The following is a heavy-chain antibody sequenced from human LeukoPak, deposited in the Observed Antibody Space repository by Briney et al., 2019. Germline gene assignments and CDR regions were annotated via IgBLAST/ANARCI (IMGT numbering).Heavy chain of an antibody. Sequence: PSETLSLTCTVSGGSISSYYWSWIRQPPGKGLEWIGYIYYSGSTNYNPSPKSRVTISVDTSKNQFSLKLSSVTAADTAVYYCARVPYGDYVDYWGQGTLVTVSS. D-gene: IGHD4-17*01. CDR3: ARVPYGDYVDY. CDR2: IYYSGST. V-gene: IGHV4-59*01. J-gene: IGHJ4*02. CDR1: GGSISSYY.